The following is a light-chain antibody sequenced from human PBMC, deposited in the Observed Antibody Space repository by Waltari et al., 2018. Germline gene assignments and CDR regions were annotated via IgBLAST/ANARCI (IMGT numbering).Light chain of an antibody. CDR2: DVS. CDR3: SSYTSSRNYV. CDR1: SSDVGGYTY. V-gene: IGLV2-14*03. Sequence: QSALTQPASVSGSPGQSITISCTGTSSDVGGYTYVSWYQQHPGKAPKLMIYDVSNRPSGVSNSFSGSKSGDTASRTISGLQAEDEADYYCSSYTSSRNYVFGTGTKVTIL. J-gene: IGLJ1*01.